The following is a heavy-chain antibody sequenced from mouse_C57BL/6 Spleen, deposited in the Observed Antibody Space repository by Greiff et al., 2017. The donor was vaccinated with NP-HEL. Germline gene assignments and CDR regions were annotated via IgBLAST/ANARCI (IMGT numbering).Heavy chain of an antibody. CDR1: GYAFSSSW. CDR2: IYPGDGDT. D-gene: IGHD2-1*01. Sequence: QVQLQQSGPELVKPGASVKISCKASGYAFSSSWMNWVKQRPGKGLEWIGRIYPGDGDTNYNGKFKGKATLTADKSSSTAYMQLSSLTSEDSAVYFCARSGNPGAMDYWGQGTSVTVSS. CDR3: ARSGNPGAMDY. J-gene: IGHJ4*01. V-gene: IGHV1-82*01.